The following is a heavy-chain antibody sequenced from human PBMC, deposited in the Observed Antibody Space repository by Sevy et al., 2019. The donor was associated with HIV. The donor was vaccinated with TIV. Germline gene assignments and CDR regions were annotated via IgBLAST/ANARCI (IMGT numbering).Heavy chain of an antibody. CDR1: GGTFSSDA. CDR3: AQALFGSGSYYNLAY. J-gene: IGHJ4*02. Sequence: ASVKVSCKASGGTFSSDAFSWVRQAPGQGLEWMGGIIPIFGPANYAQKFQGRVTITADRYTTTAYMELSSLTSEDTAIYYCAQALFGSGSYYNLAYWSQGSLVTVSS. D-gene: IGHD3-10*01. V-gene: IGHV1-69*06. CDR2: IIPIFGPA.